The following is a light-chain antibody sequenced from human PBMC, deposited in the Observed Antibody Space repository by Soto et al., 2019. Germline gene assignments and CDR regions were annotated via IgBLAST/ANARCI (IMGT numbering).Light chain of an antibody. J-gene: IGKJ3*01. V-gene: IGKV3-20*01. CDR1: QSVSSSY. CDR3: QQYGSSFT. Sequence: EIVLTQSPGTLSLSPGERATLSCRVSQSVSSSYLAWYQQKPGQAPRLLIYGASNRATGIPDRFSGSGSGTDFTLTISRLEPEDFAVNYCQQYGSSFTFGPGTKVDIK. CDR2: GAS.